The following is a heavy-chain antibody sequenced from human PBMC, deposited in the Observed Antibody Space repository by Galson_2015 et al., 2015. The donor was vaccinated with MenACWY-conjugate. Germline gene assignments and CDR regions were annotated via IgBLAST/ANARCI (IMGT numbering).Heavy chain of an antibody. D-gene: IGHD5-18*01. CDR2: IIPILGIA. CDR1: GGTFSSYT. J-gene: IGHJ6*02. Sequence: SCKASGGTFSSYTISWVRQAPGQGLEWMGRIIPILGIANYAQKFQGRVTITADKSTSTAYMELSSLRSEDTAVYYCARGSDTAMAPYYYYYGMDVWGQGTTVTVSS. V-gene: IGHV1-69*02. CDR3: ARGSDTAMAPYYYYYGMDV.